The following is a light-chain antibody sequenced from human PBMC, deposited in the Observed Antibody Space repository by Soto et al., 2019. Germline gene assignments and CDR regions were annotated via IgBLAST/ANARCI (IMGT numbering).Light chain of an antibody. CDR2: AAS. V-gene: IGKV1-39*01. J-gene: IGKJ2*01. Sequence: DIQMTQSPSSLSASVGDRVTITCRASQSINIYLNWYQQKPGRAPKLVINAASRLQSGVPSRFSGSGSGTDFTLSISTPQPEDLATYYCQQSYSTPHTFGQGTNLEIK. CDR1: QSINIY. CDR3: QQSYSTPHT.